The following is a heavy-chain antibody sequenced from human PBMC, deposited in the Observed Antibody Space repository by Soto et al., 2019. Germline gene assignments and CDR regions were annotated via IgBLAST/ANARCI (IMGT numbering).Heavy chain of an antibody. J-gene: IGHJ6*02. Sequence: ASVKVSCKASGYTLTRYGIIWVRQAPGQGLEWMGWISAYNGNTNYAQKLQGRVTMTTDTSTSTAYMELRSLRSDDTAVYYCARGYSSSWYGSDYYYYGMDVWGQGTTVTVSS. CDR2: ISAYNGNT. CDR1: GYTLTRYG. D-gene: IGHD6-13*01. CDR3: ARGYSSSWYGSDYYYYGMDV. V-gene: IGHV1-18*01.